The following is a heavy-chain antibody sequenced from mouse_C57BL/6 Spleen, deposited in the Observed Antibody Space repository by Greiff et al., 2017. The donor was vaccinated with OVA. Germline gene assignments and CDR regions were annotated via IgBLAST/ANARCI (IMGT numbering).Heavy chain of an antibody. D-gene: IGHD2-12*01. CDR2: ISDGGSYT. CDR1: GFTFSSYA. CDR3: ASYSPRFAY. V-gene: IGHV5-4*03. Sequence: EVKLVESGGGLVKPGGSLKLSCAASGFTFSSYAMSWVRQTPEKRLEWVATISDGGSYTYYPDNVKGRFTISRDNAKNNLYLQMSHLKSEDTAMYYCASYSPRFAYWGQGTLVTVSA. J-gene: IGHJ3*01.